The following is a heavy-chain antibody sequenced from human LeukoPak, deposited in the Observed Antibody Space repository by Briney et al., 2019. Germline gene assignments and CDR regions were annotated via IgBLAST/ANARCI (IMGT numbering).Heavy chain of an antibody. Sequence: ASVKVSCKASGGTFSSYAISWVRQAPGQGLEWMGIINPSGGSTSYAQKFQGRVTMTRDTSTSTVYMELSSLRSEDTAVYYCARDEAVAGTVGVYWGQGTLVTVSS. CDR3: ARDEAVAGTVGVY. CDR2: INPSGGST. CDR1: GGTFSSYA. V-gene: IGHV1-46*01. D-gene: IGHD6-19*01. J-gene: IGHJ4*02.